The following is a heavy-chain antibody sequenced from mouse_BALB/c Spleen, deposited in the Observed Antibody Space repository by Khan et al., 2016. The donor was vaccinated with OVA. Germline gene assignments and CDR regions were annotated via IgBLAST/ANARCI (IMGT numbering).Heavy chain of an antibody. CDR1: GYSITSYYA. CDR2: IGYSGCT. Sequence: EVQLQESGPGLLKPSQSLSLSCTVTGYSITSYYAWNLLRPFPENKLELMAFIGYSGCTSYPPSLRSRISITRDTSKNPLFLQLTSVTTEDTATYYCASGRLLFRYPDYFDYGGQGTTGTVSS. CDR3: ASGRLLFRYPDYFDY. J-gene: IGHJ2*01. D-gene: IGHD1-1*01. V-gene: IGHV3-2*02.